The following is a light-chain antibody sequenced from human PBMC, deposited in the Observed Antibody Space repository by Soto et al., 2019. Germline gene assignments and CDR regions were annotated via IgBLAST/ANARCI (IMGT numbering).Light chain of an antibody. CDR1: QGISSR. V-gene: IGKV1-12*01. Sequence: DLQMNQSQSSVSASVGDRVTITCRARQGISSRFAWYQQKPGKAPTILIYSTSSLQSVVPSRFSGSGSETDVTLTLCRLQPEVFAAYYCPQSNSCPLPFGGGTKVDI. J-gene: IGKJ4*02. CDR3: PQSNSCPLP. CDR2: STS.